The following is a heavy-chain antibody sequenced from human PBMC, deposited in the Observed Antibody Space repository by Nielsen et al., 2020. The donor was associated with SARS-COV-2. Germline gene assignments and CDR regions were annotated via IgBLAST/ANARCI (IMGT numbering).Heavy chain of an antibody. CDR2: VYHGGDT. D-gene: IGHD6-13*01. J-gene: IGHJ4*02. V-gene: IGHV4-39*06. CDR1: GGSIRSNFHY. CDR3: AREDRHQQLATDY. Sequence: SETLSLTCNVSGGSIRSNFHYWAWIRQPPGRGLEWIGHVYHGGDTDYNPSLKSRVTISVDTSKNQFTLRLRSVTAADTAVYFCAREDRHQQLATDYWGQGTLVTVTS.